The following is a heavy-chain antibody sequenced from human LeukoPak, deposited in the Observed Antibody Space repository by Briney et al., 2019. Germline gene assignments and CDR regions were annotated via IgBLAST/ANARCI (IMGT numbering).Heavy chain of an antibody. D-gene: IGHD1-26*01. V-gene: IGHV3-23*01. J-gene: IGHJ4*02. CDR1: GFTFSTYA. CDR3: GRDLGGRSGY. Sequence: GGSLRLSCGASGFTFSTYAMSWVRQAPGKGLEWVSGISGNGGSTYYADSVKGRFTISRDNSKNMLYLQMNSLRAEDTAVYYCGRDLGGRSGYWGQGTLVTVSS. CDR2: ISGNGGST.